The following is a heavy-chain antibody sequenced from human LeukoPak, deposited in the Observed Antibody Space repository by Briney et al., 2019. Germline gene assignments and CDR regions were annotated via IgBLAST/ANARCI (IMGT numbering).Heavy chain of an antibody. V-gene: IGHV1-2*02. J-gene: IGHJ4*02. CDR1: VYTFTDHY. Sequence: ASVKVSCKASVYTFTDHYLHWLRQAPGPGLEYLGWINPNGGGTNFPQKFQGRVTLTIDTSVNTGYMEIPKLTSDDTAVYYCARIITSTWYNEFDCWGQGTLVAVSS. D-gene: IGHD1-14*01. CDR3: ARIITSTWYNEFDC. CDR2: INPNGGGT.